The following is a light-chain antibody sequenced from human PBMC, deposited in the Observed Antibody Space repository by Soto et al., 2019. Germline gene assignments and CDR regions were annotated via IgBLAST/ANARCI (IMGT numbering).Light chain of an antibody. V-gene: IGKV3-20*01. Sequence: EIVLTQSPGTLSLSPGERATLSCRASQSVSTDYLAWHQQKPGQAPSLLIYNASSRATDIPDRFSGSGSGTDFTLTISGLEPEDVAVYFCQQYGSAPLTFGGGTKVEIK. CDR2: NAS. CDR1: QSVSTDY. J-gene: IGKJ4*01. CDR3: QQYGSAPLT.